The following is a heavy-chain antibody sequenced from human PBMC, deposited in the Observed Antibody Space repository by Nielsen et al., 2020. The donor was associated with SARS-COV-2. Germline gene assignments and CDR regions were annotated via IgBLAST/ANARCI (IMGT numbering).Heavy chain of an antibody. D-gene: IGHD6-13*01. Sequence: GGSLRLSCAASGFTFDDYAMHWVRQAPGKGLEWVSLISGDGGSTYYADSVKGRFTISRDNSKNSLYLQMNSLRAEDTAVYYCARGVVGSWSFKYYFDYWGQGTLVTVSS. V-gene: IGHV3-43*02. J-gene: IGHJ4*02. CDR1: GFTFDDYA. CDR2: ISGDGGST. CDR3: ARGVVGSWSFKYYFDY.